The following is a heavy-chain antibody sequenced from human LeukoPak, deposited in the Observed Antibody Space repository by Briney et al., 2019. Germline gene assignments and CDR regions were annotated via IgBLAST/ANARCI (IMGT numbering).Heavy chain of an antibody. V-gene: IGHV3-21*01. J-gene: IGHJ4*02. CDR2: ITSSSSSI. CDR1: GFTFSIYT. D-gene: IGHD4/OR15-4a*01. CDR3: ARDLAWGAY. Sequence: GGSLRLSCVASGFTFSIYTMSWVRQAPGKGLEWVSSITSSSSSIYSADSVKGRLTISRDNARNSLYLEMNSLRDEDTAVYYCARDLAWGAYWGQGTLVTVSS.